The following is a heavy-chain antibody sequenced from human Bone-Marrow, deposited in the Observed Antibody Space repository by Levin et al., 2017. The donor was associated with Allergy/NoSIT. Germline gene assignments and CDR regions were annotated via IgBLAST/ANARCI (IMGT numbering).Heavy chain of an antibody. V-gene: IGHV3-23*01. Sequence: QAGGSLRLSCAASGFTFSSYAMRWVRQAPGKGLEWVSTISGSGGSTWYADSVKGRFSISRDNSKSTLYLEMNSLRAEDAAVYHCTKPRFGGEFYDSDVWGQGTTVTVSS. D-gene: IGHD3-3*01. CDR2: ISGSGGST. CDR1: GFTFSSYA. J-gene: IGHJ6*02. CDR3: TKPRFGGEFYDSDV.